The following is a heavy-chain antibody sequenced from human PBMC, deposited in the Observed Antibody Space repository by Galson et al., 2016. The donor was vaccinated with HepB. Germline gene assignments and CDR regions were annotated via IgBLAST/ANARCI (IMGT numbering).Heavy chain of an antibody. CDR3: ARGAGGMAATGHNWFDP. Sequence: SVKVSCKASGYTFNNYAIHWFRQAPGQRLEWMGWINAGNGNTKYSQKLQGRDTITSDTSATPASMELRSLRFEDTAVYYCARGAGGMAATGHNWFDPWGQGTLVTVSS. V-gene: IGHV1-3*01. CDR1: GYTFNNYA. J-gene: IGHJ5*02. CDR2: INAGNGNT. D-gene: IGHD6-13*01.